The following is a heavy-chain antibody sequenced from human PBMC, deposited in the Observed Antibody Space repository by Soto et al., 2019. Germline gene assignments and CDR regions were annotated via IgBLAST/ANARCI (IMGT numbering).Heavy chain of an antibody. J-gene: IGHJ4*02. V-gene: IGHV3-7*04. Sequence: EVQLVESGGGLVQPGGSLRLSCAASGFTFSSYGMSWVRQAPGKGLEWVANIKGDGTEIYYVDSVKGRFTISRDNAKNSLYLQMNSLRAEDTAVYYCARLVSAAANDYWGQGALVTVSS. CDR1: GFTFSSYG. D-gene: IGHD2-21*01. CDR2: IKGDGTEI. CDR3: ARLVSAAANDY.